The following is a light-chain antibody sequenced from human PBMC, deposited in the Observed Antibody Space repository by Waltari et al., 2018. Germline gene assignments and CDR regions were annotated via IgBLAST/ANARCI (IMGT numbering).Light chain of an antibody. CDR1: QGISSY. V-gene: IGKV1-9*01. J-gene: IGKJ5*01. CDR3: QQLNSYPSIT. CDR2: AAS. Sequence: DIQLTQSPSFLSASVGDRVTTTCRASQGISSYLAWYQQKPGKAPKRLIYAASTLESVVTSRFRGSGSGTEFTLTISSLQPEDFATYYCQQLNSYPSITFGQGTRLEIK.